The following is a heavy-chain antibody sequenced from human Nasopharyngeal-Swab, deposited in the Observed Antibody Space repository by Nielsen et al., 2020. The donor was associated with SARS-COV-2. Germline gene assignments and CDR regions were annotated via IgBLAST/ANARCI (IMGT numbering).Heavy chain of an antibody. CDR3: ARGDSSWPYYFDY. D-gene: IGHD3-22*01. J-gene: IGHJ4*02. CDR1: VGTFSSYA. CDR2: IIPILGIA. Sequence: SVKVSCKASVGTFSSYAISWVRQAPGQGLEWMGRIIPILGIANYAQKFQGRVTITADKSTSTAYMELSSLRSEDTAVYYCARGDSSWPYYFDYWGQGTLVTVSS. V-gene: IGHV1-69*04.